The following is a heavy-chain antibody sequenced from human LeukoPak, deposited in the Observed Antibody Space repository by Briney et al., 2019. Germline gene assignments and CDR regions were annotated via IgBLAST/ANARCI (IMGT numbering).Heavy chain of an antibody. Sequence: SETLSLTCTVSGGSISSYYWSWIRQPPGKGLEWIWYIYYSGSTNYNPSLKSRVTISVDTSKNQFSLKLSSVTAADTAVYYCAGAPLSSTFDYWGQGTLVTVSS. CDR2: IYYSGST. D-gene: IGHD2-2*01. CDR1: GGSISSYY. J-gene: IGHJ4*02. V-gene: IGHV4-59*01. CDR3: AGAPLSSTFDY.